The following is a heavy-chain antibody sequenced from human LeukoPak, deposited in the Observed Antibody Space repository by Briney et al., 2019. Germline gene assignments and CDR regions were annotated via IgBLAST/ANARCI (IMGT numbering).Heavy chain of an antibody. CDR2: INPNSGGT. Sequence: GASAKVSCKASGYTLTGYYMHWVRRAPGQGLEWMGWINPNSGGTNYAQKFQGRVTMTRDTSITTAYMELSSLRPDDTAVYYCARYSGFDLDAFDIWGQGTMVTVSS. J-gene: IGHJ3*02. V-gene: IGHV1-2*02. CDR3: ARYSGFDLDAFDI. CDR1: GYTLTGYY. D-gene: IGHD5-12*01.